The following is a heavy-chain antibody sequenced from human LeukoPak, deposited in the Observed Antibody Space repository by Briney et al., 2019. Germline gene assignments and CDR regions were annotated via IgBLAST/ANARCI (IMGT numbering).Heavy chain of an antibody. V-gene: IGHV3-30-3*01. Sequence: PRGSLRLSCAASGFTFSSYAMHWVRQAPGKGLEWVAVISYDGSNKYYADSVKGRFTISRDNSKNTLYLQMNSLRAEDTAVYYCAKDRAARITIFGGPNWFDPWGQGTLVTVSS. D-gene: IGHD3-3*01. CDR2: ISYDGSNK. CDR3: AKDRAARITIFGGPNWFDP. J-gene: IGHJ5*02. CDR1: GFTFSSYA.